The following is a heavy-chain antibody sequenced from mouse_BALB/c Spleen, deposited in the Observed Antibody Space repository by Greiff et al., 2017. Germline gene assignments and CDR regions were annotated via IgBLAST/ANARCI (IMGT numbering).Heavy chain of an antibody. V-gene: IGHV1-7*01. J-gene: IGHJ3*01. CDR3: AIDHFAY. CDR2: INPSTGYT. Sequence: VQLQQSGAELAKPGASVKMSCKASGYTFTSYWMHWVKQRPGQGLEWIGYINPSTGYTEYNQKFKDKATLTADKSSSTAYMQLSSLTSEDSAVYYCAIDHFAYWGQGTLVTVSA. CDR1: GYTFTSYW.